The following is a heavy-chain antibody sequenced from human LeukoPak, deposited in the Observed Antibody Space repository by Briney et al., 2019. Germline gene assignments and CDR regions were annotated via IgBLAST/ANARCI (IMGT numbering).Heavy chain of an antibody. CDR2: IIPIFGTA. CDR3: ARGGGLEMATILAPFDY. Sequence: ASVKVSCKASGGTFSSYAISWVRQAPGQGLEWMGRIIPIFGTANYAQKFQGRVTITTDESTSTAYMELSSLRSEDTAVYYCARGGGLEMATILAPFDYWGQGTLVTVSS. J-gene: IGHJ4*02. CDR1: GGTFSSYA. V-gene: IGHV1-69*05. D-gene: IGHD5-24*01.